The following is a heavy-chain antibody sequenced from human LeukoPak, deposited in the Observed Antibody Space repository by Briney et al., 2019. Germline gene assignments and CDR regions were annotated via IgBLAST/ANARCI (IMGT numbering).Heavy chain of an antibody. CDR1: GFAFSSYA. Sequence: GRSLRLSCAASGFAFSSYAMHWVRQAPGKGLEWVAVISYDGSNKYYADSVKGRFTISRDNSKNTLYLQMNSLRAEDTAVYYCAREPRPWGQGTLVTVSS. J-gene: IGHJ5*02. CDR3: AREPRP. V-gene: IGHV3-30-3*01. CDR2: ISYDGSNK.